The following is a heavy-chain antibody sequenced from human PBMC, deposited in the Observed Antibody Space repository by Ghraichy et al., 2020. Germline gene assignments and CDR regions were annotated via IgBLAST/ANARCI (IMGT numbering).Heavy chain of an antibody. CDR3: ARSSGWTPDY. CDR1: GFTFSSHW. Sequence: LSLTCAASGFTFSSHWMSWFRQAPGKGLEWVANINQDGSEKYYVDSVKGRFTISRDNTKNSLFLQMNGLRAEDTAVYYCARSSGWTPDYWGQGTLVTVSS. V-gene: IGHV3-7*01. CDR2: INQDGSEK. J-gene: IGHJ4*02. D-gene: IGHD6-19*01.